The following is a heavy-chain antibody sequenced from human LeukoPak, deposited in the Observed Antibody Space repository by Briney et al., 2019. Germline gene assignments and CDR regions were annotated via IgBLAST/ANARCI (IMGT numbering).Heavy chain of an antibody. D-gene: IGHD5-18*01. CDR2: ISAYNGNT. CDR3: ARDLSRGYSYGYSGPVDY. Sequence: ASVKVSCKASGYTFTSYGISWVRQAPGQGLDWMGWISAYNGNTNYAQKLQGRVTMTTDTSTSTAYMELRSLRSDDTAVYYCARDLSRGYSYGYSGPVDYWGQGTLVTVSS. J-gene: IGHJ4*02. V-gene: IGHV1-18*01. CDR1: GYTFTSYG.